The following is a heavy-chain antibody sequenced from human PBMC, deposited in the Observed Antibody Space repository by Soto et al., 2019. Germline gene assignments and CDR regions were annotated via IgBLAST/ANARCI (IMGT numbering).Heavy chain of an antibody. V-gene: IGHV3-33*01. CDR1: GFTFEYYD. CDR3: ARDVTMVRGVTSATFDY. J-gene: IGHJ4*02. CDR2: ISHEGSNR. Sequence: QVQLVESGGGVVQPGRSLRLSCAASGFTFEYYDMHWVHQAPGKGLDWVALISHEGSNRFYAASVKGRFTISRDNSKNTLFLQMNSLRAEDTAVYYCARDVTMVRGVTSATFDYWGQGALVTVSS. D-gene: IGHD3-10*01.